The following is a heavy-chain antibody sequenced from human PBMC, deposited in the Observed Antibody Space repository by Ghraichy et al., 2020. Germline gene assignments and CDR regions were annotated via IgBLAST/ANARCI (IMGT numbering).Heavy chain of an antibody. CDR1: GYTFISYA. Sequence: ASVKVSCKASGYTFISYALHWVRQAPGHRLEWMGWIIADNGNTQYAQKFQGRVTITRGTSASTAYMELSSLRSEDTAVYYCARLSRVQSSGWYYFDYWGQGTLVTVSS. CDR3: ARLSRVQSSGWYYFDY. V-gene: IGHV1-3*01. J-gene: IGHJ4*02. CDR2: IIADNGNT. D-gene: IGHD6-19*01.